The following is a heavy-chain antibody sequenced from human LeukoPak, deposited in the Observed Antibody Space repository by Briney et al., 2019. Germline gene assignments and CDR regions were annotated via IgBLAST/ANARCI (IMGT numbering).Heavy chain of an antibody. D-gene: IGHD6-19*01. CDR1: GFTISRYR. CDR3: VPGSGFAY. Sequence: GGFLRLSCAASGFTISRYRMHWVRQAPGKGLVWVSRITSDGSTTNYADSVKGRFTISRDDAKNTLYLQMNSLRVEDTAVYYCVPGSGFAYWGQGSLVTVSS. V-gene: IGHV3-74*01. CDR2: ITSDGSTT. J-gene: IGHJ4*02.